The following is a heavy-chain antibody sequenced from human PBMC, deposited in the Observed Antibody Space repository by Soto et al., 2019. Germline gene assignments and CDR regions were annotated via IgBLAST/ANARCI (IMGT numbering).Heavy chain of an antibody. J-gene: IGHJ5*02. CDR1: GYTFTGYY. CDR2: INPNSGGT. CDR3: AGRVMIVSNYYSFYP. Sequence: ASVKVSCKASGYTFTGYYMHWVRQAPGQGLEWMGWINPNSGGTDYAQKFQGRVTMTRDTSISTAYMELSRLRSDDTAVYYCAGRVMIVSNYYSFYPWRQGTPVTI. D-gene: IGHD3-22*01. V-gene: IGHV1-2*02.